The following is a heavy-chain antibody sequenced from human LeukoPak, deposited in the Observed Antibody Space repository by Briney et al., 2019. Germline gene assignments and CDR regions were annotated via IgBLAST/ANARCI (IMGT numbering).Heavy chain of an antibody. D-gene: IGHD3-22*01. CDR3: AREYYFDSTGYLY. Sequence: GGSLRLSCAGSGFTFSSNSMTWVRQAPGKGLEWVSSISTSSSYIDYADSVKGRFTISRDNAKNSLYLEMNSLRVDDTAVYYCAREYYFDSTGYLYWGQGILVTVSS. V-gene: IGHV3-21*01. J-gene: IGHJ4*02. CDR1: GFTFSSNS. CDR2: ISTSSSYI.